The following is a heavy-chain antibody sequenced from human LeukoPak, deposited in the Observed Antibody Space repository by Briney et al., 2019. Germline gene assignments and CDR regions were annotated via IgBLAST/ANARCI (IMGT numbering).Heavy chain of an antibody. Sequence: PSEALSIPFSVPGGYFRTDYCSWVRPPAGEGPGWSRPIYTSGSTNYNPFFKSRVTMSLDTSQKEVSLTLSSMTAADTAVYFCARGSGSYRPLYFFDYWGQGTLVTVSS. CDR2: IYTSGST. CDR1: GGYFRTDY. CDR3: ARGSGSYRPLYFFDY. D-gene: IGHD1-26*01. V-gene: IGHV4-4*07. J-gene: IGHJ4*02.